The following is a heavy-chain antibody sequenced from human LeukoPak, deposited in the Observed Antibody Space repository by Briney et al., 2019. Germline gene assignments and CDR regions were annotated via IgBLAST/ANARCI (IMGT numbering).Heavy chain of an antibody. CDR3: ARTTESHSWRTRYYYYYMDV. CDR2: FYYSGST. V-gene: IGHV4-59*01. Sequence: SETLSLTCTVSGGSISSYYWSWIRQPPGKGLEWIGYFYYSGSTNYKPSLKSRVTISVDTSKNQFSLKLSSVTAADTAVYYCARTTESHSWRTRYYYYYMDVWGKGTTVTISS. CDR1: GGSISSYY. D-gene: IGHD6-13*01. J-gene: IGHJ6*03.